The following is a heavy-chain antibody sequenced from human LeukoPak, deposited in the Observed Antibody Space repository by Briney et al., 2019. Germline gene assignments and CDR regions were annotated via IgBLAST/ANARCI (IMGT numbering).Heavy chain of an antibody. CDR2: ISAYNGNT. V-gene: IGHV1-18*01. Sequence: ASVTVSFKASGYTFTNYGMSWVRQAPGQGVEWMGGISAYNGNTNYAQKLQGRVTMTTDTQTRKAYMELRSLKSDDTAVYYCARSPLSHDTKRFDYWGQGTLVTVSS. CDR3: ARSPLSHDTKRFDY. CDR1: GYTFTNYG. J-gene: IGHJ4*02.